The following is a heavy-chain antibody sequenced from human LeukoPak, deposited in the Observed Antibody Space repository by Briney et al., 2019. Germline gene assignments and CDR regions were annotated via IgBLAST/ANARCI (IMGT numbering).Heavy chain of an antibody. D-gene: IGHD3-22*01. CDR3: ARQGSMIVVVIDY. CDR2: IYYSGST. Sequence: SETLSLTCTVSGGSISSSSYYWGWIRQPPGKGLEWIGSIYYSGSTYYNPSLKSRVTISVDTSKNQFSLKLSSVTAADTAAYYCARQGSMIVVVIDYWGRGTLVTVSS. J-gene: IGHJ4*02. V-gene: IGHV4-39*01. CDR1: GGSISSSSYY.